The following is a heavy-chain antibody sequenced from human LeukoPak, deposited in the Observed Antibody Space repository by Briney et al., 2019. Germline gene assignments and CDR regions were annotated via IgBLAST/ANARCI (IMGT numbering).Heavy chain of an antibody. CDR3: AKDSRADILTGYYIY. D-gene: IGHD3-9*01. CDR2: ISGSGGST. Sequence: PGGSLRLSCAASGFTVSSNYMSWVRQAPGKGLEWVSAISGSGGSTYYADSVKGRFTISRDNSKNTLYLQMNSLRAEDTAVYYCAKDSRADILTGYYIYWGQGTLVTVSS. V-gene: IGHV3-23*01. J-gene: IGHJ4*02. CDR1: GFTVSSNY.